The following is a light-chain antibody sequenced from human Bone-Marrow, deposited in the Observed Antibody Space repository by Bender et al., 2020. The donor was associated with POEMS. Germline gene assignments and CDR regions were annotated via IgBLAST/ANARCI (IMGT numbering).Light chain of an antibody. J-gene: IGLJ1*01. CDR3: SSYTTSSTQV. V-gene: IGLV2-14*02. CDR2: DVS. Sequence: QSALTQPASVSGSPGQSITISCTGSSSDVQIYSLVSWYQQHPGKAPKLIIYDVSDRPSGVSTRFSGSKSGNTASLTISGLQAEDEADYYCSSYTTSSTQVFGSGTKVTVL. CDR1: SSDVQIYSL.